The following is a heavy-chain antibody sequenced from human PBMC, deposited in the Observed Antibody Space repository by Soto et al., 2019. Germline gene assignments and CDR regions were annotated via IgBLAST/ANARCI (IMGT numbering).Heavy chain of an antibody. J-gene: IGHJ4*02. CDR2: ISAYNGDT. CDR1: GYTFTSYG. CDR3: ARGIGMTSEGSLFDY. D-gene: IGHD1-1*01. V-gene: IGHV1-18*01. Sequence: VSVKVSCKASGYTFTSYGINWVRQAPGQGLEWMGWISAYNGDTNFAQKVQGRVTMTTDTSTNTAYMELRSLRSDDTAVYYCARGIGMTSEGSLFDYWGQGTLVTVSS.